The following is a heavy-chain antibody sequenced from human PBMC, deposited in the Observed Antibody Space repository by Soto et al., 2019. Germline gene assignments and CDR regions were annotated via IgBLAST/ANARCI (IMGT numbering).Heavy chain of an antibody. J-gene: IGHJ6*02. CDR1: GFTFSSYW. V-gene: IGHV3-74*01. D-gene: IGHD4-4*01. CDR3: ARELTTVTTRGGYYYYYGMDV. Sequence: GGSLRLSCAASGFTFSSYWMHWVRQAPGKGLVWVSRINSDGSSTSYADSVKGRFTISRDNAKNTLYLQMNSLRAEDTAVYYCARELTTVTTRGGYYYYYGMDVWGQGPTVTVSS. CDR2: INSDGSST.